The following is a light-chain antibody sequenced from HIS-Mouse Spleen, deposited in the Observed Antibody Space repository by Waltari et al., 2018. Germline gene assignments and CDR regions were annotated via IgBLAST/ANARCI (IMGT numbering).Light chain of an antibody. CDR1: SSDVGGYHY. V-gene: IGLV2-14*01. CDR2: VVS. J-gene: IGLJ1*01. CDR3: SSYTSSSTYV. Sequence: QSALTQPASVSGSPGQSITISCTGTSSDVGGYHYVSWYQQHPGKAPKLMIYVVSNRPSGVSNRFSGSKSGNTASLTISGLQAEDEADYYCSSYTSSSTYVFGTGTKVTVL.